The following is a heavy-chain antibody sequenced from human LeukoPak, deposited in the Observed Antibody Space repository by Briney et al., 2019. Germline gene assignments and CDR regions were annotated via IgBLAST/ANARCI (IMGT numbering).Heavy chain of an antibody. D-gene: IGHD2-15*01. CDR1: GGSISSYY. J-gene: IGHJ4*02. CDR2: IYTSGST. V-gene: IGHV4-4*07. CDR3: ARGRHAYCSGGSCFDC. Sequence: SETLSLTCGVSGGSISSYYWSWIRQPAGKGLEWIGRIYTSGSTNYNPSLKSRVTMSLDTSKNQFSLKLNSVTAADTAVYYCARGRHAYCSGGSCFDCWGQGTLVTVSS.